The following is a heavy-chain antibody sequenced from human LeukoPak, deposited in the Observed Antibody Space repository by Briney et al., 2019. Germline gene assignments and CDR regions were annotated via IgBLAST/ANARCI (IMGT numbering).Heavy chain of an antibody. V-gene: IGHV4-31*03. D-gene: IGHD1-26*01. CDR3: ARVRELSGSYDLDFDY. Sequence: PSETLSLTCTVSGGSISSGGYFWTWIRQQPGKGLEWIGYIYYSGSTYYNPSLKSRVTISVDTSKNQFSLKLSSVTAADTAVYYCARVRELSGSYDLDFDYWGQGTLVTVSS. CDR1: GGSISSGGYF. CDR2: IYYSGST. J-gene: IGHJ4*02.